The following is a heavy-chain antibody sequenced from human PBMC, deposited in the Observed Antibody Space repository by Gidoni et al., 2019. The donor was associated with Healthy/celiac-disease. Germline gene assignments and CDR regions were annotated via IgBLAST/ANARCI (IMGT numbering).Heavy chain of an antibody. CDR1: GLTFNDYG. CDR2: INWKGGST. D-gene: IGHD6-19*01. J-gene: IGHJ5*02. V-gene: IGHV3-20*01. Sequence: EVQLVESGGGVVRPGVYLRRPCAAAGLTFNDYGMSWVSQAPGKGLEWVAGINWKGGSTGYADSVKGRFTISRDNAKNSLYLQMNSLRAEDTALYHCARERGSGWPNWFDPWGQGTLVTVSS. CDR3: ARERGSGWPNWFDP.